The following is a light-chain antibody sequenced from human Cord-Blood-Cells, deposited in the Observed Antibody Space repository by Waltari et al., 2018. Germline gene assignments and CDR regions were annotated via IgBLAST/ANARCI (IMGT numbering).Light chain of an antibody. CDR3: QQSYSTPRT. Sequence: DIQMTQSPSSLSASVGDRVTITYRASQSISSYLNWYQQKPGKAPKLLIYAASSLQSGVPSRFSGSGSGTDFTLTISSLQPEDFATYYCQQSYSTPRTFGGETKVEIK. CDR1: QSISSY. V-gene: IGKV1-39*01. CDR2: AAS. J-gene: IGKJ4*01.